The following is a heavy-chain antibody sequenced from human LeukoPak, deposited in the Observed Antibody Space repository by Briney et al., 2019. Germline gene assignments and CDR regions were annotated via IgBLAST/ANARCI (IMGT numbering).Heavy chain of an antibody. Sequence: GGSLRLSCAASGFTFTGFTMNWVRQAPGKGLEWVSYITSSSSTIYYADSVKGRFTMSGDNAENSLYLQMNSLRAEDTAVYYCARNFDSWGQGTLVTVSS. J-gene: IGHJ4*02. CDR1: GFTFTGFT. D-gene: IGHD2/OR15-2a*01. V-gene: IGHV3-48*01. CDR3: ARNFDS. CDR2: ITSSSSTI.